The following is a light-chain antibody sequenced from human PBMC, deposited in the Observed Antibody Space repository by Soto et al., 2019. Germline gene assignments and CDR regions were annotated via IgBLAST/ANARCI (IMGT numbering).Light chain of an antibody. J-gene: IGLJ1*01. Sequence: SYELTQPPSVSVAPGQTARISCGGNNIGRKSVHWYQQKPGRAPVVVVYDDSDRPSGIPERFSGANSGDTATLTISRVDAGDHAQSPCHVWDTSSGHDIFAIGTQVTV. CDR1: NIGRKS. V-gene: IGLV3-21*02. CDR2: DDS. CDR3: HVWDTSSGHDI.